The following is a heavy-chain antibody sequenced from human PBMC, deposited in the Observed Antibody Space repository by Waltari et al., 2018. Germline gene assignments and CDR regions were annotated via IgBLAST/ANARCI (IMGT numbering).Heavy chain of an antibody. CDR3: ARAEQLLWWFY. CDR1: GGTFSSYA. J-gene: IGHJ4*02. V-gene: IGHV1-8*02. Sequence: QVQLVQSGAEVKKPGSSVKVSCKASGGTFSSYAISWVRQAPGQGLEWMGWMNPNSGNTGYAQKFQGRVTMTRNTSISTAYMELSSLRSEDTAVYYCARAEQLLWWFYWGQGTLVTVSS. CDR2: MNPNSGNT. D-gene: IGHD2-21*01.